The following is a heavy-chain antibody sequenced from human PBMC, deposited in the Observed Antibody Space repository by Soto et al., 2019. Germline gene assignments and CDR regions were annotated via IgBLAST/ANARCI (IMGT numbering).Heavy chain of an antibody. J-gene: IGHJ5*02. D-gene: IGHD3-10*01. Sequence: VQLVESGGGLVKPGGSLRLSCAASGFTFSTYNMNWVRQAPGKRLEWVSSIPSSTSYIFYADSVKGRFTISRDNAKNSLYQQMNSLRAEDTAVYYCARDFGGILRFGESWGQGTLVTVSS. CDR3: ARDFGGILRFGES. CDR1: GFTFSTYN. CDR2: IPSSTSYI. V-gene: IGHV3-21*01.